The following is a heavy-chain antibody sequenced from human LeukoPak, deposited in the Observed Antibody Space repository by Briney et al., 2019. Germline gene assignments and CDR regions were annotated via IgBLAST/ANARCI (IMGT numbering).Heavy chain of an antibody. Sequence: GASVKVSCKASGGTFSSYAISWVRQAPGQGLEWMGRIIPILGIANYAQKFQGRVTITADKSTSTAYMELSSLRSEDTAVYYCARDLVRMVRGVIRADAFDIWGQGTMVTVSS. CDR3: ARDLVRMVRGVIRADAFDI. V-gene: IGHV1-69*04. CDR1: GGTFSSYA. D-gene: IGHD3-10*01. J-gene: IGHJ3*02. CDR2: IIPILGIA.